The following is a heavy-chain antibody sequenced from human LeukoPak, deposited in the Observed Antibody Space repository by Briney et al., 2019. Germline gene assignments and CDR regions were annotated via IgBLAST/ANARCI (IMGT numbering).Heavy chain of an antibody. Sequence: SGGSLRLSCAASGFTFSSYAMHWVRQAPGKGLEWVAVISYDGSNKYYADSVKGRFTISRDNSKNTLYLQMNSLRAEDTAVYYCARARHEADSSGYYFGYWGQGTLVTVSS. CDR2: ISYDGSNK. D-gene: IGHD3-22*01. CDR3: ARARHEADSSGYYFGY. V-gene: IGHV3-30*14. J-gene: IGHJ4*02. CDR1: GFTFSSYA.